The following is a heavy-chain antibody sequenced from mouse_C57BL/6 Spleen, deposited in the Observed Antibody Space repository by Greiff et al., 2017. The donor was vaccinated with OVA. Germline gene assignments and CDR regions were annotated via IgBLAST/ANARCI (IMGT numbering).Heavy chain of an antibody. CDR3: ARGGGYYFDD. V-gene: IGHV1-69*01. Sequence: VQLQQPGAELVMPGASVKLSCKASGYTFTSYWMHWVKQRPGQGLEWIGEIDPSDSYTNYNQKFKGKSTLTVDKSSSTAYMQLSSLTSEDSAVYYCARGGGYYFDDWGQGTTLTVSS. CDR2: IDPSDSYT. CDR1: GYTFTSYW. J-gene: IGHJ2*01.